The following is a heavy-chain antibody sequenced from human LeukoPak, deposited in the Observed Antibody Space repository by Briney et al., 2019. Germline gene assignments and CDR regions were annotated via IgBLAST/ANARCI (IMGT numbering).Heavy chain of an antibody. CDR1: GASIRSGDYY. D-gene: IGHD4-11*01. CDR3: ARGLMTTSYYFDY. Sequence: SQTLSLTCTVSGASIRSGDYYWSWIRQHPGKGLEWIGYIYYSGSTYYNPSLKSRVTISVDTSKNQFSLKLSSVTAADTAVYYCARGLMTTSYYFDYWGQGTLVTVSS. J-gene: IGHJ4*02. CDR2: IYYSGST. V-gene: IGHV4-31*03.